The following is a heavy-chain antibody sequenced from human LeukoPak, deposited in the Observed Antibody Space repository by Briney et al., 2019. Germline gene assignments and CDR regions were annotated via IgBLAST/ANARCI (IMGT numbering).Heavy chain of an antibody. V-gene: IGHV3-23*01. CDR1: GFTFSSYA. D-gene: IGHD3-10*01. CDR3: AKVTMVRGVIRAFDY. J-gene: IGHJ4*02. Sequence: PGGSLRLSCAASGFTFSSYAMSWVRQAPGKGLEWVSAISGSGGSTHYADSVKGRFTISRDNSKNTLYLQMNSLRAEDTAVYYCAKVTMVRGVIRAFDYWGQGTLVTVSS. CDR2: ISGSGGST.